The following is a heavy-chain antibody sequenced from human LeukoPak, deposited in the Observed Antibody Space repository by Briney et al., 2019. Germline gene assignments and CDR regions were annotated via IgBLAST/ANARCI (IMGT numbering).Heavy chain of an antibody. Sequence: GGSLRLSCAVSGFTFSNYGMSWVRQAPGKGLEWVTVISSSGGSTNYADSVKGRFTISRDNSKNTLYLQMNDLRAEDTAVYYCARGGNYDFWSGYLYNWFDPWGQRTLVTVSS. CDR1: GFTFSNYG. D-gene: IGHD3-3*01. J-gene: IGHJ5*02. CDR2: ISSSGGST. CDR3: ARGGNYDFWSGYLYNWFDP. V-gene: IGHV3-23*01.